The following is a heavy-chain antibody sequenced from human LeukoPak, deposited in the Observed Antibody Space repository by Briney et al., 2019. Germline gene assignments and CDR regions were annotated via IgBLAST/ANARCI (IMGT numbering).Heavy chain of an antibody. V-gene: IGHV3-33*08. Sequence: GGSLRLSCAASGFTFSSYAMNWVRQAPGKGLEWVAVIWSDGSNKYHADSVKGRFTISRDNSKNTLYLQMNSLRVEDTAVYYCARGASIAAAGTGEKSNWFDPWGQGTLVTVSS. D-gene: IGHD6-13*01. CDR3: ARGASIAAAGTGEKSNWFDP. J-gene: IGHJ5*02. CDR2: IWSDGSNK. CDR1: GFTFSSYA.